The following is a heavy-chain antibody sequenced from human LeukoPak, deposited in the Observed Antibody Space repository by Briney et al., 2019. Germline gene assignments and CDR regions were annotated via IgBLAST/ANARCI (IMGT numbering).Heavy chain of an antibody. V-gene: IGHV4-59*01. Sequence: PSETLSLTCTVSGGSISSYYWSWIRQPPGKGLEWIGYIYYSGSTNYNPSLKSRVTISVDTSKNQFSLKLSSVTAADTAVYYCAREGYYDYYGMDVWGQGTTVTVSS. CDR2: IYYSGST. CDR1: GGSISSYY. CDR3: AREGYYDYYGMDV. J-gene: IGHJ6*02.